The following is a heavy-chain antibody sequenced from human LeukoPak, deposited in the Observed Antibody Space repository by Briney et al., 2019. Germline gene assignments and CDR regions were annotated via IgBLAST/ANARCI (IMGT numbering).Heavy chain of an antibody. CDR2: INHSGST. V-gene: IGHV4-34*01. Sequence: SETLSLTCAVYGGAFSGYYWSCIRQSPGTGLEWTGEINHSGSTNYNPSLKSRVTISVDTSKNQLSLKLSSVTAADTAVYYCARLTAAAGTWYYGMDVWGKGTTVTVSS. J-gene: IGHJ6*04. CDR1: GGAFSGYY. D-gene: IGHD6-13*01. CDR3: ARLTAAAGTWYYGMDV.